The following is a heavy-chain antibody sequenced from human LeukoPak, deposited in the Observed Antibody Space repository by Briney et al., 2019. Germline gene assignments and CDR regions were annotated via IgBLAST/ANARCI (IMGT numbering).Heavy chain of an antibody. CDR3: ARQYSDISTGYHRGELYWYFDL. Sequence: PSETLSLTCTVSGGSISSSSYYWSWIRQPAGKGLEWIGRIYTSGSTNYNPSLKSRVTMSVDTSKNQFSLKLSSVTAADTAVYYCARQYSDISTGYHRGELYWYFDLWGRGTLVTVSS. J-gene: IGHJ2*01. V-gene: IGHV4-61*02. D-gene: IGHD3-9*01. CDR1: GGSISSSSYY. CDR2: IYTSGST.